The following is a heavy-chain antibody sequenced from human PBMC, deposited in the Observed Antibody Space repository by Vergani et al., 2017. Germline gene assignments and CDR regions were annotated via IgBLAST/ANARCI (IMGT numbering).Heavy chain of an antibody. D-gene: IGHD3-16*01. Sequence: QVQLVESGGGVVQPGGSLRLCCGASGFTFSNYVMHWARQAPGKGLEWVAGIWHGGSNEKYVDSVQGRFTISRDNSKNTLYLEMESLRVEDTAVYFCARDKSKRAPAVMWTYYYYMDVWGKGTKVTVSS. CDR3: ARDKSKRAPAVMWTYYYYMDV. CDR2: IWHGGSNE. V-gene: IGHV3-33*01. J-gene: IGHJ6*03. CDR1: GFTFSNYV.